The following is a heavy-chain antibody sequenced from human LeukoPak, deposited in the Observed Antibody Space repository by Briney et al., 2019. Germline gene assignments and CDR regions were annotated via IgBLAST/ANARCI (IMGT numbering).Heavy chain of an antibody. Sequence: GGSLRLSCAASGFTVSTNYMNWVRQAPGKGLEWVSILYSGSNTYYADSVKGRFTISRDSSKNILSLQMNNLRAEDTAVYYCARVGDHFHWYLDLWGRGTLVTVSS. CDR1: GFTVSTNY. V-gene: IGHV3-53*01. D-gene: IGHD3-10*01. CDR3: ARVGDHFHWYLDL. J-gene: IGHJ2*01. CDR2: LYSGSNT.